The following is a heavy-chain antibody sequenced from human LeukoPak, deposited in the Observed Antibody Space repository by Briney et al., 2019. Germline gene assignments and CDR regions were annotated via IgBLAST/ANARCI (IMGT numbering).Heavy chain of an antibody. CDR3: AREGSMGTGSPPFDP. CDR1: GGTFSSYA. CDR2: IIPIFGTA. J-gene: IGHJ5*02. D-gene: IGHD1-1*01. Sequence: SVKVSCKASGGTFSSYAISWVRQAPGQGLEWMGGIIPIFGTANYAQKFQGRVTITMDESTSTAYMELSSLRSEDTAVYYCAREGSMGTGSPPFDPWGQGTLVTVSS. V-gene: IGHV1-69*05.